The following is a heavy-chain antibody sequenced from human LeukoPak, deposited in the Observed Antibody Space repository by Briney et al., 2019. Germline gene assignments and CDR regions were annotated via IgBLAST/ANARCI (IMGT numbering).Heavy chain of an antibody. CDR2: MNPNSGNT. V-gene: IGHV1-8*01. D-gene: IGHD3-9*01. CDR1: GYTFTSYD. Sequence: GPSVKVSCKASGYTFTSYDINWVRQATGQGLEWMGWMNPNSGNTGYAQKFQGRVTMTRNTSISTAYMELSSLRSEDTAVYYCARLPLRYFDWLFPRSMDVWGQGTTVTVSS. J-gene: IGHJ6*02. CDR3: ARLPLRYFDWLFPRSMDV.